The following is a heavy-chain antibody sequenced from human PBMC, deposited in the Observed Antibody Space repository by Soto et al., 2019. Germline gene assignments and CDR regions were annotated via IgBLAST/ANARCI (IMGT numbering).Heavy chain of an antibody. CDR2: ISYDGSNK. D-gene: IGHD1-1*01. J-gene: IGHJ6*02. Sequence: QVQLVESGGGVVQPGRSLRLSCAASGFTFNSYGMHWVRQAPGKGLEWVAVISYDGSNKYYTDSVKGRFTISRDNSKDTLNLQLNSLRAEDTAVYYCAKDLSWNDGNYYYYYGIDVWGQGTTVTVSS. CDR1: GFTFNSYG. V-gene: IGHV3-30*18. CDR3: AKDLSWNDGNYYYYYGIDV.